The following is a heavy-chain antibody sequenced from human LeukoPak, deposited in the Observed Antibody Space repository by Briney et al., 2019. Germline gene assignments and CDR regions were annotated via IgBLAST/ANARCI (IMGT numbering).Heavy chain of an antibody. V-gene: IGHV4-59*12. CDR2: IYYSGST. CDR3: ARVERITIFGVVIRSYYYYMDV. CDR1: GGSMSPYY. D-gene: IGHD3-3*01. J-gene: IGHJ6*03. Sequence: PSETLSLTCTVSGGSMSPYYWSWIRQPPGKGLEWIGYIYYSGSTNYNPSLKSRVTISVDTSKNQFSLKLSSVTAADTAVYYCARVERITIFGVVIRSYYYYMDVWGKGTTVTVSS.